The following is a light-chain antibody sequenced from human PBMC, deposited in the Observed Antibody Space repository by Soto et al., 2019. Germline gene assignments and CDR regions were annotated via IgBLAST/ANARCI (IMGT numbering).Light chain of an antibody. J-gene: IGKJ5*01. V-gene: IGKV3D-15*01. CDR1: QSVSTF. CDR2: DSV. CDR3: QQYYTWPPIT. Sequence: DIVLTQSPCTLSLSPWERAILSCRASQSVSTFLAWFQQKPGQPPRLLIYDSVSRATGIPTRFIGSGSGTEFTLTISSLQSEDFAVYYCQQYYTWPPITFGQGTRLEIK.